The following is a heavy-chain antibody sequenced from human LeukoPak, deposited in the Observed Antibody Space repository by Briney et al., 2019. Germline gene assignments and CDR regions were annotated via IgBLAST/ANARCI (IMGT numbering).Heavy chain of an antibody. J-gene: IGHJ5*02. Sequence: GGSLRLSCAASRFIFDDYGMSWVRQAPGKGLEWVSGINWNGGGTGYADSVKGRFTISRDNSKNTLYLQMNSLRAEDTAVYYCAKVGMVRGVIIPNGWFDPWGQGTLVTVSS. CDR3: AKVGMVRGVIIPNGWFDP. CDR1: RFIFDDYG. CDR2: INWNGGGT. V-gene: IGHV3-20*04. D-gene: IGHD3-10*01.